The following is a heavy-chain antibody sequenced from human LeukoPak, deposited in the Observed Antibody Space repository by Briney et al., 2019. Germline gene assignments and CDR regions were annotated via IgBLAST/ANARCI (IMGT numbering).Heavy chain of an antibody. J-gene: IGHJ4*02. CDR1: GFTVSSNY. CDR3: AREKTSGTYYIDY. V-gene: IGHV3-66*01. Sequence: GGSLRLSCAASGFTVSSNYMSWVRQAPGKRLEWVSVIYSGGITYYADSVKGRFTISRDNSKDTLYLQMNSLRAEDTAVYYCAREKTSGTYYIDYWSQGTLVTVSS. D-gene: IGHD3-10*01. CDR2: IYSGGIT.